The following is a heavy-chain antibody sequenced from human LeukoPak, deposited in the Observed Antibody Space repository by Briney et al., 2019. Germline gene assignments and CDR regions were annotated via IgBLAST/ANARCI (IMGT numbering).Heavy chain of an antibody. J-gene: IGHJ4*02. V-gene: IGHV3-20*04. CDR1: GFTFDDYG. CDR2: INWNGGST. CDR3: ARERGIAAAGTFSDY. D-gene: IGHD6-13*01. Sequence: GGSLRLSCAAFGFTFDDYGMSWVRQAPGKGLEWVSGINWNGGSTGYADSVKGRFTISRDNAKNSLYLQMNSLRAEDTALYYCARERGIAAAGTFSDYWGQGTLVTVSS.